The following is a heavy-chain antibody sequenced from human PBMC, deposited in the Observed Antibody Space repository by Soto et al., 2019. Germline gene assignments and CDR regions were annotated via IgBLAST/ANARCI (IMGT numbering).Heavy chain of an antibody. CDR3: AREGEGGSGSSSYGMDV. V-gene: IGHV1-69*01. Sequence: QVQLVQSGAEVKKPGSSVKVSCKASGGTFSSYAISWVRQAPGQGLEWMGGIIPIFGTANYAQKFQGRVTITADESTSTAYMELSSLRSEDTAVYYCAREGEGGSGSSSYGMDVWGQGTTVTVSS. J-gene: IGHJ6*02. CDR2: IIPIFGTA. D-gene: IGHD3-10*01. CDR1: GGTFSSYA.